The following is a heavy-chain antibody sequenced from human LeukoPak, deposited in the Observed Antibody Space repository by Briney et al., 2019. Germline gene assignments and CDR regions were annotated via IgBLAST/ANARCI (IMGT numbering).Heavy chain of an antibody. CDR3: AKTAAIYYYYYYMDV. Sequence: GGSLRLSCAASGFTFDDYTMHWVRQAPGEGLEWVSLISWDGGSTYYADSVKGRFTISRDNSKNSLYLQMNSLRTEDTALYYCAKTAAIYYYYYYMDVWGKGTTVTVSS. CDR2: ISWDGGST. CDR1: GFTFDDYT. V-gene: IGHV3-43*01. D-gene: IGHD2-21*02. J-gene: IGHJ6*03.